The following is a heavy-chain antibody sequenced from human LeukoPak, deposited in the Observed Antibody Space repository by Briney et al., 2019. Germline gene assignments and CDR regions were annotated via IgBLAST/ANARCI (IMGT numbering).Heavy chain of an antibody. CDR1: GGTFTSYG. Sequence: ASVKVSCKASGGTFTSYGISWVRQAPGQGLEWMGWISTYNGNTNYAQKLQGRVTMTTDTSTSTAYMELRSLRSDDTAVYYCAREGYCSSTSCPNWFDPWGQGTLVTVSS. D-gene: IGHD2-2*01. J-gene: IGHJ5*02. CDR3: AREGYCSSTSCPNWFDP. CDR2: ISTYNGNT. V-gene: IGHV1-18*01.